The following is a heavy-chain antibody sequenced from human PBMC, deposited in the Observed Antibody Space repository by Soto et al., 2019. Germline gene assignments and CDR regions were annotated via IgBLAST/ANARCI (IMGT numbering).Heavy chain of an antibody. J-gene: IGHJ5*02. V-gene: IGHV3-21*01. CDR1: GFSFSSYS. CDR2: IGSRNTYI. D-gene: IGHD2-21*02. CDR3: ARDRTNTVALPSNWFDP. Sequence: GGSLRLSCEASGFSFSSYSVNWVRQAPGKGLEWVASIGSRNTYIYYSDSVNGRFTISRDDAKNSLYLQMNSLRAEDTAVYYCARDRTNTVALPSNWFDPWGQGTLVTVS.